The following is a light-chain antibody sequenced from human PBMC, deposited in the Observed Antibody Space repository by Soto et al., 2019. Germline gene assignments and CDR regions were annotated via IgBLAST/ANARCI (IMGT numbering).Light chain of an antibody. CDR2: ATS. CDR3: QQANSFPRT. J-gene: IGKJ1*01. V-gene: IGKV1D-12*01. CDR1: QGISTW. Sequence: DIQMTQSPSSVSASVGDRVTITCRASQGISTWLAWYQQKPGRATKLLIFATSSLQSGVPSRFRGSGSGTAFTLTISSLQPEDSATYYCQQANSFPRTFGQGTKVDIK.